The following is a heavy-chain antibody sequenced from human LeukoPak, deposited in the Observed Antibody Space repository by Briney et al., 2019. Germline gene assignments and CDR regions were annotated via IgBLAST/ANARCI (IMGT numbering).Heavy chain of an antibody. D-gene: IGHD3-10*01. J-gene: IGHJ4*02. V-gene: IGHV3-20*04. CDR1: GFTFDDYG. CDR3: ARTGFWGEPLTMVRGGYLIH. Sequence: PGGSLRLSCAASGFTFDDYGMSWVRQAPGKGLEWVSGINWNGGSTGYADSVKGRFTISRDNAKNSLYLQMNSLRAEDTALYYCARTGFWGEPLTMVRGGYLIHWGQGTLVTVSS. CDR2: INWNGGST.